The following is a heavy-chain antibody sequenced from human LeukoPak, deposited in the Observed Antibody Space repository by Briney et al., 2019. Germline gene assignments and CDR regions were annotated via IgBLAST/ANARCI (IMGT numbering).Heavy chain of an antibody. CDR3: ARQPANTAAFDI. CDR2: VRDNGEN. J-gene: IGHJ3*02. D-gene: IGHD5-18*01. Sequence: SETLSLTCTVSGGSINAYYWSWIRQPPGKGLEWIAYVRDNGENNYNPSLKSRVAISVDTANSQISLRLNSVTAADTAIYYCARQPANTAAFDIWGLGTMVTVSS. CDR1: GGSINAYY. V-gene: IGHV4-59*08.